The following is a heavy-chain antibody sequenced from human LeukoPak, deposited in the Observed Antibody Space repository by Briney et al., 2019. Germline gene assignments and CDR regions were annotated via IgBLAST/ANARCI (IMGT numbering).Heavy chain of an antibody. CDR2: IYYSGST. CDR3: ARVPYYYGSGTQDY. J-gene: IGHJ4*02. V-gene: IGHV4-31*03. Sequence: SETLSLTCTVSGGSISSGGYYWSWIRQHPGKGLEWIGYIYYSGSTYYNPSLKSRVTISVYTSKNQFSLKLSSVTAADTAVYYCARVPYYYGSGTQDYWGQGTLVTVSS. D-gene: IGHD3-10*01. CDR1: GGSISSGGYY.